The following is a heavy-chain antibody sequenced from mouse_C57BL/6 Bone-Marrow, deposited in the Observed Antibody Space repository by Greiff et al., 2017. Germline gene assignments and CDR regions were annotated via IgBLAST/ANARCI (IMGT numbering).Heavy chain of an antibody. J-gene: IGHJ3*01. CDR2: INPGSGGP. CDR1: GYAFTNYL. CDR3: AIIYPWFAY. V-gene: IGHV1-54*01. Sequence: QVQLQQSGAELVRPGTSVKVSCKASGYAFTNYLIEWVKQRPGQGLEWIGVINPGSGGPNYNEKFKGKATLTADKSSSTAYMQLSSLTSEDSAVYFCAIIYPWFAYWGQGTLVTVSA. D-gene: IGHD1-3*01.